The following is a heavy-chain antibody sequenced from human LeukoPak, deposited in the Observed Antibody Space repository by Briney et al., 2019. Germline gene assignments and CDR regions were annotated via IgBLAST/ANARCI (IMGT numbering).Heavy chain of an antibody. J-gene: IGHJ4*02. CDR1: GFTFSSYW. D-gene: IGHD2-2*01. CDR3: ARWGYCSSTSCYGPPHFDY. Sequence: GGSLRLSCAASGFTFSSYWISWVRQAPGKGLEWVANIKQDGSEKYYVDSVKGRFTISRDNAKNSLYLQMNSLRAEDTAVYYCARWGYCSSTSCYGPPHFDYWGQGTLVTVSS. CDR2: IKQDGSEK. V-gene: IGHV3-7*01.